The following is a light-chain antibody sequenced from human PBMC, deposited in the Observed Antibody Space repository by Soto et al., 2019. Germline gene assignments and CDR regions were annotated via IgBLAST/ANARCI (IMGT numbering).Light chain of an antibody. Sequence: EIVISQSPLSLSVTPGEPASFSCRSSHSLLYSNAYNYLDWYLQKPGQSPQLLIYLGSHRASGVPDRFSGSGSGTNFTLKISRVEAEYVGVYYCMQGLENLTFGQGTRLEIK. CDR1: HSLLYSNAYNY. CDR2: LGS. V-gene: IGKV2-28*01. J-gene: IGKJ5*01. CDR3: MQGLENLT.